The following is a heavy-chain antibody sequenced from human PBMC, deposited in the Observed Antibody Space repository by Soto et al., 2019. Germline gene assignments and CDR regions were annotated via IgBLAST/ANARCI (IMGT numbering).Heavy chain of an antibody. J-gene: IGHJ4*02. Sequence: PSETLSLTCSVPDSSISPYYWSWLRQPPGEGLQWIGYIHYSGSTRYNPSLRGRVTISVDTSKNQFSLSLNSVTAADTAVYFCVRVGGYYGDNPNFDYWGQGTMVTVSS. CDR3: VRVGGYYGDNPNFDY. CDR2: IHYSGST. V-gene: IGHV4-59*01. CDR1: DSSISPYY. D-gene: IGHD4-17*01.